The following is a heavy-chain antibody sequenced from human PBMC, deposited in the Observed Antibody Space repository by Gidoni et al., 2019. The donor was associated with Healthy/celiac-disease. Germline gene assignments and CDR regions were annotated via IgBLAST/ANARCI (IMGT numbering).Heavy chain of an antibody. CDR1: GFTFSSYA. J-gene: IGHJ4*02. D-gene: IGHD2-15*01. CDR3: AKVRTEGGSCYHFDY. CDR2: ISGSGGST. V-gene: IGHV3-23*01. Sequence: EVQLLESGGGLVQPGGSLGLSCAASGFTFSSYAMSWVRQAPGKGLEWVSAISGSGGSTYYADSVKGRFTISRDNSKNTLYLQMNSLRAEDTAVYYCAKVRTEGGSCYHFDYWGQGTLVTVSS.